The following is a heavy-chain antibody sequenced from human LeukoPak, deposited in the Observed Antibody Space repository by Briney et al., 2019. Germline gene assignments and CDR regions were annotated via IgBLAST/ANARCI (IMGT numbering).Heavy chain of an antibody. V-gene: IGHV4-59*01. CDR2: IYYSGST. D-gene: IGHD6-19*01. J-gene: IGHJ5*02. CDR3: VRYSSGWYGDWFDP. Sequence: PSETLSLTCTVSGGSISSYYWSWIRQPPGKGLEWIGYIYYSGSTNYNPSLKSRVTISVDTSKNQFSLKLSSVTAADTAVYYCVRYSSGWYGDWFDPWGQGTLVTVSS. CDR1: GGSISSYY.